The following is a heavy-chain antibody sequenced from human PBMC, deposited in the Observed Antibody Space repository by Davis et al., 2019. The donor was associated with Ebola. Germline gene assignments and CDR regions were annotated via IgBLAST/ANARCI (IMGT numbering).Heavy chain of an antibody. V-gene: IGHV4-61*01. Sequence: PSETLSLTCTVSGGSVSSGSYYWSWIRQPPGKGLEWIGYIYYSGSTNYNPSLKSRVTISVDTSKNQFSLKLSSVTAADTAVYYCARGRYDFWSGSHLNWFDPWGQGTLVTVSS. CDR3: ARGRYDFWSGSHLNWFDP. J-gene: IGHJ5*02. CDR1: GGSVSSGSYY. D-gene: IGHD3-3*01. CDR2: IYYSGST.